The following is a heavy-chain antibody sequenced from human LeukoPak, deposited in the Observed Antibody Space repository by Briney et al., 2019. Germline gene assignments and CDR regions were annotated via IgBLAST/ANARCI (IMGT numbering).Heavy chain of an antibody. CDR1: GGSISSSNW. CDR2: IYHSGST. D-gene: IGHD5-18*01. J-gene: IGHJ6*03. V-gene: IGHV4-4*02. Sequence: SGTLSLTCAVSGGSISSSNWWSWVRQPPGKGLEWIGEIYHSGSTNYNPSLKSRVTISVDKSKNQFSLKLSSVTAADTAVYYCARGAGYSYGLISRAYYYYMDVWGKGTTVTISS. CDR3: ARGAGYSYGLISRAYYYYMDV.